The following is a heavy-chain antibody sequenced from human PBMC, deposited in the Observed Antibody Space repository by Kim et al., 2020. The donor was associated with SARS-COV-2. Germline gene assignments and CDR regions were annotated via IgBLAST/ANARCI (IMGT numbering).Heavy chain of an antibody. Sequence: TDYADPVKGSFTLSRDKSKNTLYLQMNGLRTEDGAVYYCTAGGGVSDSDYWGQGTLVTVSS. CDR2: T. J-gene: IGHJ4*02. D-gene: IGHD3-16*01. CDR3: TAGGGVSDSDY. V-gene: IGHV3-23*01.